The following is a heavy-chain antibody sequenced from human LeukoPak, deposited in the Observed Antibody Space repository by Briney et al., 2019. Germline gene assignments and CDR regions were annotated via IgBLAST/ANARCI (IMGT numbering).Heavy chain of an antibody. Sequence: ASVKVSCKASGYTFTSYGISWVRQAPGQGLEWMGWISAYNGNTNYAQKLQGRVTVTTDTSTSTAYMELRSLRSDDTAVYYCARATHIIAAAGTYDYWGQGTLVTVSS. D-gene: IGHD6-13*01. CDR2: ISAYNGNT. CDR3: ARATHIIAAAGTYDY. J-gene: IGHJ4*02. CDR1: GYTFTSYG. V-gene: IGHV1-18*01.